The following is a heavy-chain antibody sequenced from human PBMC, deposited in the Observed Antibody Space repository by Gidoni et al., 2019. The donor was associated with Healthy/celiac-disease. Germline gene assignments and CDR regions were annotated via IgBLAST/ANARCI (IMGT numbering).Heavy chain of an antibody. CDR3: ARAIAVAGWGHFDY. CDR2: IYTSGST. Sequence: QVQLQESGPGLVKPSQTLSLTCTVSGGSISSGSYYWSWIRQPAGKGLEWIGRIYTSGSTNYNPSLKSRVTISVDTSKNQFSLKLSSVTAADTAVYYCARAIAVAGWGHFDYWGQGTLVTVSS. D-gene: IGHD6-19*01. V-gene: IGHV4-61*02. CDR1: GGSISSGSYY. J-gene: IGHJ4*02.